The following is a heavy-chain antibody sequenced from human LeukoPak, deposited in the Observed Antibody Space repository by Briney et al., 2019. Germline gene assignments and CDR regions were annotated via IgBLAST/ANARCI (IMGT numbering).Heavy chain of an antibody. CDR2: INPNSGGT. Sequence: RRASVEVSCKASGYTFTGYYMHWVRQAPGQGLEWMGWINPNSGGTNYAQKFQGRVTMTRDTSISTAYMELSRLRSDDTAVYYCAREVWFGELSNPLDSYYFDYWGQGTLVTVSS. CDR3: AREVWFGELSNPLDSYYFDY. CDR1: GYTFTGYY. D-gene: IGHD3-10*01. V-gene: IGHV1-2*02. J-gene: IGHJ4*02.